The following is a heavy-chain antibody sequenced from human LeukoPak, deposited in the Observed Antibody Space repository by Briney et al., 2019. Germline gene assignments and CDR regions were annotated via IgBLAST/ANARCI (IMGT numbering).Heavy chain of an antibody. V-gene: IGHV1-18*01. D-gene: IGHD3/OR15-3a*01. CDR3: ARGPHSIRTRYFDD. Sequence: ASVKVSCKASGYTFISYAISWVRQAPGQGLERMGWISAYNGNTNYAQKLHGRVTMTTDTSTSTAYMELRSLRSDDTAVYYCARGPHSIRTRYFDDWGQGTLVTVS. CDR2: ISAYNGNT. J-gene: IGHJ4*02. CDR1: GYTFISYA.